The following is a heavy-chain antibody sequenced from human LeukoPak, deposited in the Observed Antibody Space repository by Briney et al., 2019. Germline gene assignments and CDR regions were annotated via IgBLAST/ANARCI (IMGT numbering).Heavy chain of an antibody. J-gene: IGHJ5*02. V-gene: IGHV1-2*06. CDR2: INPNTGGT. CDR3: AKVPPSITAAGNWLGP. D-gene: IGHD6-13*01. CDR1: GYTFTGYY. Sequence: ASVKVSRKASGYTFTGYYIHWVRQAPGQGLEWMGRINPNTGGTDYAQKFQGRVTMTRDTSITTAYMELSRLTSDDTAIYYCAKVPPSITAAGNWLGPWGQGALVTVSS.